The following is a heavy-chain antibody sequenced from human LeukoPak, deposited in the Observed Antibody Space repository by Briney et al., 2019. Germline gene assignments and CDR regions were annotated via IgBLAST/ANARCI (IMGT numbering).Heavy chain of an antibody. CDR3: ARPSGGIATRPISAYSSFWYSAAFDY. Sequence: GASVTVSCKASGYTFTGYYMHWVRQAPGQGLEWMGWINPNSGGTNYAQKFQGRVTMTRDMSTSTVYMELSSLRSEDTAVYYCARPSGGIATRPISAYSSFWYSAAFDYWGQGTLVTVSS. D-gene: IGHD6-13*01. V-gene: IGHV1-2*02. CDR2: INPNSGGT. CDR1: GYTFTGYY. J-gene: IGHJ4*02.